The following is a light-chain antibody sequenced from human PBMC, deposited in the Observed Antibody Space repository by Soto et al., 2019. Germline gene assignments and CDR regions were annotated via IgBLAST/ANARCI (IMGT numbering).Light chain of an antibody. J-gene: IGKJ2*03. V-gene: IGKV3-15*01. CDR3: QHFNNWPPKYS. CDR1: QSVSSN. Sequence: EIVMTQSPATLSVSPGERATLSCRASQSVSSNLAWYQQKPGQAPRLLIYGTSTRATGILARFSGSGSGTEFTLTISSLQSEDIAVYYCQHFNNWPPKYSFGQGTRLEIK. CDR2: GTS.